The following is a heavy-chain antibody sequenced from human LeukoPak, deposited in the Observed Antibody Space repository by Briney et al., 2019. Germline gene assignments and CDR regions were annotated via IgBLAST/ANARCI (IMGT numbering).Heavy chain of an antibody. Sequence: SETLSLTCAVYGGPFSGYYWSWIRQPPGKGLEWIAEINHSGSTNYNPSLKSRVTISVDTSKNQFSLNLSSVTAADTAVYYCARVGCSGGTCYSRDFDFWGQGTLVTVSS. D-gene: IGHD2-15*01. CDR2: INHSGST. CDR3: ARVGCSGGTCYSRDFDF. CDR1: GGPFSGYY. V-gene: IGHV4-34*01. J-gene: IGHJ4*02.